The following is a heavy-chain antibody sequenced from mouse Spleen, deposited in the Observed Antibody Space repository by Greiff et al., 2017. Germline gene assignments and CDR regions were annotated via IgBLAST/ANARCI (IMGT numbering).Heavy chain of an antibody. J-gene: IGHJ4*01. CDR1: GYTFTDYY. D-gene: IGHD2-1*01. CDR2: INPNNGGT. CDR3: ARDYGNYVWAMDY. Sequence: EVQLQQSGPELVKPGASVKISCKASGYTFTDYYMNWVKQSHGKSLEWIGDINPNNGGTSYNQKFKGKATLTVDKSSSTAYMELRSLTSEDSAVYYCARDYGNYVWAMDYWGQGTSVTVSS. V-gene: IGHV1-26*01.